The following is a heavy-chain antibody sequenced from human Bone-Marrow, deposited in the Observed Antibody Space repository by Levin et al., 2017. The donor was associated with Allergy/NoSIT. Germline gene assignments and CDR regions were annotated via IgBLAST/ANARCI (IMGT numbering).Heavy chain of an antibody. J-gene: IGHJ4*02. CDR1: GGSIGSYS. Sequence: SETLSLTCTVSGGSIGSYSWSWIRQPPGQGLEWIGDVYIGGSTDYNPSLKSRVTISVDSSKNQLSLRLDSVTAADAAVYYCARESPPQSEHDSTLGSLDYWGQGTLVTVSS. V-gene: IGHV4-59*01. CDR2: VYIGGST. CDR3: ARESPPQSEHDSTLGSLDY. D-gene: IGHD2/OR15-2a*01.